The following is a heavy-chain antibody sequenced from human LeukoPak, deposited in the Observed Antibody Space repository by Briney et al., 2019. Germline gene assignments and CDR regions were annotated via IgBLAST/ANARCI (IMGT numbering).Heavy chain of an antibody. J-gene: IGHJ4*02. D-gene: IGHD5-24*01. CDR1: GFTFSDYY. CDR3: ARFGYNNFDY. CDR2: ISSGGGTI. V-gene: IGHV3-11*01. Sequence: PGGSLRLSCAASGFTFSDYYMSWIRQAPGKGLEWVSYISSGGGTIDYADSVKGRFTISRDNAKNSLYLQMNSLGAEDTAFYYCARFGYNNFDYWGQGTLVTVSS.